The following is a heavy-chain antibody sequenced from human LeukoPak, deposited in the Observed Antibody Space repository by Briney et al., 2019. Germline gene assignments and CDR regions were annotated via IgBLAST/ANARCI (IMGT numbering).Heavy chain of an antibody. CDR2: MNPTTGNA. CDR3: ARGGSSYGDYYSYMDV. V-gene: IGHV1-8*01. Sequence: ASVKVSCKASGYTFTSYDINWVRQAAGQGLEWMGWMNPTTGNAGSSQKFQGRVTMTRDTSISTAYMELSSLRPDDTAVYYCARGGSSYGDYYSYMDVWGKGTTVTVSS. D-gene: IGHD5-18*01. CDR1: GYTFTSYD. J-gene: IGHJ6*03.